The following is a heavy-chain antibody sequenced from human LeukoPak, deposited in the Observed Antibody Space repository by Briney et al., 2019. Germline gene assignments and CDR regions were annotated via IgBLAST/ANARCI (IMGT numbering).Heavy chain of an antibody. J-gene: IGHJ4*02. CDR2: IYYSGST. CDR1: GGSISSSSYY. D-gene: IGHD3-16*01. CDR3: ARAEGPQGVFDY. Sequence: SETLSLTCTVSGGSISSSSYYWGWIRQPPGKGLEWIGSIYYSGSTYYNPSLKSRVTISVDTSKNQFSLKLSSVTAADTAVYYCARAEGPQGVFDYWGQGTLVTVSS. V-gene: IGHV4-39*01.